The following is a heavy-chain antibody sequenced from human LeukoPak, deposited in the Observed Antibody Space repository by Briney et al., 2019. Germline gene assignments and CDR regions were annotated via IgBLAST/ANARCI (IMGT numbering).Heavy chain of an antibody. CDR2: INHSGST. V-gene: IGHV4-34*01. CDR1: GGSFSGYY. J-gene: IGHJ4*02. Sequence: SETLSLTCAVYGGSFSGYYRSWIRQPPGKGLEWIGEINHSGSTNYNPSLKSRVTISVDTSKNQFSLKLSSVTAADTAVYYCAREDSSWYYFDYWGQGTLVTVSS. D-gene: IGHD6-13*01. CDR3: AREDSSWYYFDY.